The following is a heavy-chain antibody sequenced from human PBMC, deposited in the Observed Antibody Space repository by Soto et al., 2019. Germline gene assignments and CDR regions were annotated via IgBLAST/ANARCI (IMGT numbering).Heavy chain of an antibody. D-gene: IGHD3-9*01. J-gene: IGHJ4*02. CDR2: ISYDGSNK. V-gene: IGHV3-30-3*01. Sequence: VGSLRLSCAASGFTFSSYAMHWVRQAPGKGLEWVAVISYDGSNKYYADSVKGRFTISRDNSKNTLYLQMNSLRAEDTAVYYCARGGYYDILNSALVYWGQGTLVTVSS. CDR3: ARGGYYDILNSALVY. CDR1: GFTFSSYA.